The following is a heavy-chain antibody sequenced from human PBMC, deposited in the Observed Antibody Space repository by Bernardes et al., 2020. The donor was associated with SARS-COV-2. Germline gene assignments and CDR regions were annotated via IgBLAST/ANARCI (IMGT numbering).Heavy chain of an antibody. CDR1: GFTFSDYY. J-gene: IGHJ4*02. V-gene: IGHV3-11*01. CDR2: ISSSGRTI. D-gene: IGHD3-22*01. CDR3: VSPIPGYYDSSGYYRQDDY. Sequence: GGSLRLSCEVSGFTFSDYYMSWIRQAPGKGPEWVSYISSSGRTIYYADSVKGRFTISRDNAKNSLYLQMNSLRVEDTAVYYCVSPIPGYYDSSGYYRQDDYWGQGTLVTVSS.